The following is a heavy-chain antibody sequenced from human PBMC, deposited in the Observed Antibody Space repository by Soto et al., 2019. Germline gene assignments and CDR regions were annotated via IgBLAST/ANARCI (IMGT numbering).Heavy chain of an antibody. CDR2: IYYSGST. CDR1: GASIRSSISY. Sequence: EPLSLTCTVPGASIRSSISYSALIPQTPGKGLEWIGSIYYSGSTYYHPSLKSRFTISVDTSKNQFSLKLSSVTAADTAVYYCARHWDRYSSSWYEKYFDYWGQG. D-gene: IGHD6-13*01. J-gene: IGHJ4*02. CDR3: ARHWDRYSSSWYEKYFDY. V-gene: IGHV4-39*01.